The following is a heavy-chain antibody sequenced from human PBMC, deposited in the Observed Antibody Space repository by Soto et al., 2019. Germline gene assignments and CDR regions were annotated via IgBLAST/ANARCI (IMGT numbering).Heavy chain of an antibody. CDR3: ARPNKMSIPHYYGMDV. CDR2: IYPADSDT. V-gene: IGHV5-51*01. D-gene: IGHD2-2*02. Sequence: LGESLKISCKGSGYSFSNYWIAWVRQMPGKGLEWMGIIYPADSDTRYSPSFQGQVTISVDKSINTAYLQWSSLKASDTAMYYCARPNKMSIPHYYGMDVWGQGTTVTVSS. CDR1: GYSFSNYW. J-gene: IGHJ6*02.